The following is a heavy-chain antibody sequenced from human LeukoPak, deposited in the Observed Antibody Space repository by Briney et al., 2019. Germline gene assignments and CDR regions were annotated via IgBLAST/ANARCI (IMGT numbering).Heavy chain of an antibody. CDR2: ISSSGT. D-gene: IGHD3-10*01. CDR1: GGSISNYL. CDR3: ARDKSLRGNWFGNDY. J-gene: IGHJ4*02. Sequence: SETLSLTCTVSGGSISNYLWSWIRQSPGQGPEWIGYISSSGTNYNPSLGSRVTISVDTSKNQLSLKLSSVTAADTAVYYCARDKSLRGNWFGNDYWGQGTLVTVSS. V-gene: IGHV4-59*01.